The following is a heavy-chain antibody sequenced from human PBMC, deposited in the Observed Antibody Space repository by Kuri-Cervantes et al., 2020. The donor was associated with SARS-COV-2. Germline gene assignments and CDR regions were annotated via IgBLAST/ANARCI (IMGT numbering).Heavy chain of an antibody. Sequence: ASVKVSCKASGYTFTGYYMHWVRQAPGQGLEWMGWINPNSGGTNYAQKFQGRVTMTRDTSISTAYMELSSLKASDTAMYYCARPRLEWGAYAMDYWGQGTLVTVSS. CDR3: ARPRLEWGAYAMDY. V-gene: IGHV1-2*02. D-gene: IGHD2-8*01. J-gene: IGHJ4*02. CDR1: GYTFTGYY. CDR2: INPNSGGT.